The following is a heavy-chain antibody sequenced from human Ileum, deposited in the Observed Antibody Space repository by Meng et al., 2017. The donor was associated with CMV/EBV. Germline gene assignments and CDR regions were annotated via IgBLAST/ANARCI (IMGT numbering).Heavy chain of an antibody. D-gene: IGHD3-22*01. CDR3: ATRGGGFHDTSGYHSLDL. V-gene: IGHV3-23*01. CDR1: TCPNYA. J-gene: IGHJ4*02. Sequence: TCPNYAMTWVRQAPGKGLEWVSSISGSADATYYADSVKGRFTISRDNSKSTVSLQMNSLRAEDTALYYCATRGGGFHDTSGYHSLDLWGQGTLVTVSS. CDR2: ISGSADAT.